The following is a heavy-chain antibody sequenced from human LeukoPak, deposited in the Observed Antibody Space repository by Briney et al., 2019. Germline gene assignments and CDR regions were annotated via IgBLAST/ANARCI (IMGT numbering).Heavy chain of an antibody. CDR2: IYHSGST. Sequence: SETLSLTCAISGGSISSSNWWSWVRQPPGKGLGWNGEIYHSGSTNYNPSLKSRVTISVDKSKNQFSLKLSSVTAADTAVYYCASASGHSSGYYRLDYWGQGTLVTVSS. J-gene: IGHJ4*02. CDR3: ASASGHSSGYYRLDY. V-gene: IGHV4-4*02. CDR1: GGSISSSNW. D-gene: IGHD3-22*01.